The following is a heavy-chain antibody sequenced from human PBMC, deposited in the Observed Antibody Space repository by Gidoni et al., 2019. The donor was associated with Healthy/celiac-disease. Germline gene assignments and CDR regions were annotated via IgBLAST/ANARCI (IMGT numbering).Heavy chain of an antibody. CDR3: ARDVLRDFIGYRRDV. CDR1: GYIFTSYG. Sequence: QVQLVQSGAEVKKPGASVKVSCKASGYIFTSYGISWVRQAPGQGLEWMGWISGYNGNTNYAQKLQGRVTMTTDTSTSTAYMELRSLRSDDTAVYYCARDVLRDFIGYRRDVWGQGTTVTVSS. V-gene: IGHV1-18*01. J-gene: IGHJ6*02. D-gene: IGHD2-15*01. CDR2: ISGYNGNT.